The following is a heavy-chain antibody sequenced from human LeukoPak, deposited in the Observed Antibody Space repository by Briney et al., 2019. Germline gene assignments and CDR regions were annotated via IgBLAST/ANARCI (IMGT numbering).Heavy chain of an antibody. CDR2: IYYSGST. V-gene: IGHV4-59*01. CDR1: GGSISSYY. D-gene: IGHD4-17*01. CDR3: AREAGTVTNSRYFDY. Sequence: PSETLSLTCTVSGGSISSYYWSWIRQPPGKGLEWIGYIYYSGSTNYNPSLKSRVTISVDTSKNQFSLKLSSVTAADTAVYYCAREAGTVTNSRYFDYWGQGTLVTVSS. J-gene: IGHJ4*02.